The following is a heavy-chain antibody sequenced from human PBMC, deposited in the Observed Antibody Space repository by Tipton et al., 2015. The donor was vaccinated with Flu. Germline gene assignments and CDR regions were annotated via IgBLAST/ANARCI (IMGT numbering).Heavy chain of an antibody. V-gene: IGHV4-38-2*02. CDR1: GCSISSVYY. J-gene: IGHJ4*02. D-gene: IGHD4-11*01. CDR2: IDHSGTT. CDR3: ASHPYSRGRAGH. Sequence: TLSLTCTVSGCSISSVYYWGWIRQPPGKGPELIGGIDHSGTTYYNPSLKSRVTISVDTSKNQFSLKLSSVTAADTAVFYWASHPYSRGRAGHWGQGTLVTVSS.